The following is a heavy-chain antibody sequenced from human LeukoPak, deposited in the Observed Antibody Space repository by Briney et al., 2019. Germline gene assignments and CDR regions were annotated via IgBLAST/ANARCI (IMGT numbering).Heavy chain of an antibody. CDR3: AREPDLDYGGNSDAFDI. CDR2: IYYSGST. V-gene: IGHV4-30-4*01. D-gene: IGHD4-23*01. J-gene: IGHJ3*02. CDR1: GGSISSGDYY. Sequence: SQTLSLTCTVSGGSISSGDYYWSWIRQPPGKGLEWIGYIYYSGSTYYNPSLKSRVTISVDTSKNQFSLKLSSVTAADTAVYYCAREPDLDYGGNSDAFDIWGQGTMVTVSS.